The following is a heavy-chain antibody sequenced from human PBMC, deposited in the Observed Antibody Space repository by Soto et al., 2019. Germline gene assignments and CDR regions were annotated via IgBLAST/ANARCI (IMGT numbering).Heavy chain of an antibody. D-gene: IGHD3-10*01. CDR2: ISSNGGST. Sequence: GGSLRLSCAASGFTFSSYAMHWVRQAPGKGLEYVSAISSNGGSTYYANSVKGRFTISRDNSKNTLYLQMGSLRAEDMAVYYCARDQRVLLWFGEAMRGSLAYYYYYMDVWGKGTTVTVS. CDR3: ARDQRVLLWFGEAMRGSLAYYYYYMDV. V-gene: IGHV3-64*01. J-gene: IGHJ6*03. CDR1: GFTFSSYA.